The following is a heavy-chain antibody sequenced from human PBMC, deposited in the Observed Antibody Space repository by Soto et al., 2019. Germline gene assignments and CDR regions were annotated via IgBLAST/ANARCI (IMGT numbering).Heavy chain of an antibody. CDR2: ISYDGSNK. V-gene: IGHV3-30*18. CDR3: AKDTPPDY. CDR1: GFTFSSYG. J-gene: IGHJ4*02. Sequence: GGSLRLSCAASGFTFSSYGMHWVRQAPGKGLEWVAVISYDGSNKYYADSVKGRFTISRDNSKNTLYLQMNSLRAEDTAVYYCAKDTPPDYWGQGTLVTVSS.